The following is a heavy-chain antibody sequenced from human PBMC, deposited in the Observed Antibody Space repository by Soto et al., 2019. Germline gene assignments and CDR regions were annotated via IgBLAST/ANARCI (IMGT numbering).Heavy chain of an antibody. J-gene: IGHJ6*02. CDR3: ARPRFGWYLGGNYGMDV. CDR2: INPNSGGT. CDR1: GYTFTGYY. D-gene: IGHD6-19*01. Sequence: PSVKVSCKASGYTFTGYYMHWVRQAPGQGLEWMGWINPNSGGTNYAQKFQGRVTMTRDTSISTAYMELSRLRSDDTAVYYCARPRFGWYLGGNYGMDVWGQGTTVTVSS. V-gene: IGHV1-2*02.